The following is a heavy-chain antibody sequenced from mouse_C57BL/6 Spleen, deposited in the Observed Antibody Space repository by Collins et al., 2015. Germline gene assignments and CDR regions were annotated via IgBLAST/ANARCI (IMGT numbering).Heavy chain of an antibody. CDR3: AKDPTYFPYYYAMDY. CDR2: IAPGSGST. Sequence: DLVKPGASVKLSCKASGYTFTSYWINWIKQRPGQGLEWIGRIAPGSGSTYYNEMFKGKATLTVDTSSSTAYIQLSSLSSEDSAVYFCAKDPTYFPYYYAMDYWGQGTSVTVSS. D-gene: IGHD2-10*01. V-gene: IGHV1S41*01. J-gene: IGHJ4*01. CDR1: GYTFTSYW.